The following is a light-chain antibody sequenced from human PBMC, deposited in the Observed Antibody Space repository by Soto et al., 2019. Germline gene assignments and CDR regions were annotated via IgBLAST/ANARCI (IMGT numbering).Light chain of an antibody. Sequence: QSVLTQPASVSGSPGQSITISCTGTTSDVGGYDYVSWYQQHPGQAPKLLIYEVSNRPSGVSHRFSGSKSGNTASLSISGLQAEDEAAYYCYSFTTGNTLYVFGTGTRSPS. CDR2: EVS. V-gene: IGLV2-14*01. J-gene: IGLJ1*01. CDR3: YSFTTGNTLYV. CDR1: TSDVGGYDY.